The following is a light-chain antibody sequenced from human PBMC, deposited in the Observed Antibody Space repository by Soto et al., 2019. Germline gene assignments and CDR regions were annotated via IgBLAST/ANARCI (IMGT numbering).Light chain of an antibody. J-gene: IGKJ4*01. V-gene: IGKV3-15*01. CDR2: GAS. CDR3: QQYNNWPPLT. Sequence: EIVMTQSPATLSVSPGERATLSCRASQSVSSNLAWYPQNPGQAPRLLIYGASTRATGIPARFSGSGSVTEFTLTISSLQSEDCAVYDCQQYNNWPPLTFGGGTKVEIK. CDR1: QSVSSN.